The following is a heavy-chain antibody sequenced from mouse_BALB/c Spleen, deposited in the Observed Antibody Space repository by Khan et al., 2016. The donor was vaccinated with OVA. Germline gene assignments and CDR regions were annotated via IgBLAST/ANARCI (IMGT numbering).Heavy chain of an antibody. D-gene: IGHD2-1*01. J-gene: IGHJ3*01. CDR3: ARGIGHYRFAY. CDR1: GYTFTDFA. CDR2: ISTYYGDT. V-gene: IGHV1S137*01. Sequence: QVQLQQSGAELVRPGVSVKISCKGSGYTFTDFAMHWVKQSHAKSLEWIGVISTYYGDTNYNQNFKGKATMTVDKSSSTAYMELARLKSEDSAIYYCARGIGHYRFAYWGQGTLVTVSA.